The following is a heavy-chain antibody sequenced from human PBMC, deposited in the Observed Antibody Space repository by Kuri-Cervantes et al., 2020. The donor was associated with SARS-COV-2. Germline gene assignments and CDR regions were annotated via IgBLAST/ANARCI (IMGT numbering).Heavy chain of an antibody. D-gene: IGHD3-22*01. CDR3: ARSTPLRRLVVISQGGAFDI. J-gene: IGHJ3*02. Sequence: ASVKVSCKASGYIFTDYYIHWVRQAPGQGLEWMGWINPNSGGTNYAQKLQGWVTMTRDTSISTVYMELSRLRSDDTAVYYCARSTPLRRLVVISQGGAFDIWGQGTMVTVSS. CDR2: INPNSGGT. CDR1: GYIFTDYY. V-gene: IGHV1-2*04.